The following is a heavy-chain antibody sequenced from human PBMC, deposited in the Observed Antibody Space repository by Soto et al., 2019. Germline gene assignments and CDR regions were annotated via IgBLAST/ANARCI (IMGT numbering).Heavy chain of an antibody. Sequence: ASVKVSCKASGYTFTSYGISWVRQAPGQGLEWMGWISAYNGNTNYAQKLQGRVTMTTDTSTSTAYMELRSLRSDDTAVYYCARVEAYYYDSSGRFDYWGQGTLVTVSS. V-gene: IGHV1-18*04. CDR3: ARVEAYYYDSSGRFDY. CDR2: ISAYNGNT. CDR1: GYTFTSYG. D-gene: IGHD3-22*01. J-gene: IGHJ4*02.